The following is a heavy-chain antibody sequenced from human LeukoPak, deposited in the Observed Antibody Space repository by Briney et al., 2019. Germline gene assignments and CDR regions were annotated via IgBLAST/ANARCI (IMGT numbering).Heavy chain of an antibody. CDR2: INHSGST. CDR3: ASGERWLQLRPGFFDY. J-gene: IGHJ4*02. Sequence: SETLSLTCAVYGGSFSGYYWSLIRQPPGKGLEWIGEINHSGSTNYNPSLKSRVTISVDTSKNQFSLKLSSVTAADTAVYYCASGERWLQLRPGFFDYWGQGTLVTVSS. V-gene: IGHV4-34*01. D-gene: IGHD5-24*01. CDR1: GGSFSGYY.